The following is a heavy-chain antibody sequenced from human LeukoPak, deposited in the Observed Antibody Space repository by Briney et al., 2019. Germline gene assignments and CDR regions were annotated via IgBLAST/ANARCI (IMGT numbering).Heavy chain of an antibody. J-gene: IGHJ4*02. Sequence: PGGSLRLSCAPSGFRFGCHWMRWVRQAPGKGLEWVANINQDGSEEYYVDSVKGRFTLSRDNAKNSLYLQMNGLRAEDTSVYYCARMTMINHYWGQGTLVTVSS. CDR3: ARMTMINHY. D-gene: IGHD3-22*01. CDR1: GFRFGCHW. CDR2: INQDGSEE. V-gene: IGHV3-7*02.